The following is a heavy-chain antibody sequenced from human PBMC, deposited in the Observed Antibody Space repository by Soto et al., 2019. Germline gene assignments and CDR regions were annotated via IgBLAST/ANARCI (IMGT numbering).Heavy chain of an antibody. Sequence: PGGSLRLSCAASGFTLSSYWMSWVRQAPGKGLEWVANIKQDGSEKYYVDSVKGRFTISRDNAKNSLYLQMNSLRAEDTAVYYCARDRRYCSSTSCPPLGAFDIWGQGTMVTVSS. V-gene: IGHV3-7*03. D-gene: IGHD2-2*01. CDR1: GFTLSSYW. J-gene: IGHJ3*02. CDR2: IKQDGSEK. CDR3: ARDRRYCSSTSCPPLGAFDI.